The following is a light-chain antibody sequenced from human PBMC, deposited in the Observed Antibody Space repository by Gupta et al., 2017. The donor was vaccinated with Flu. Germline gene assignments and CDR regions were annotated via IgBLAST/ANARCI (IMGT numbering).Light chain of an antibody. V-gene: IGKV1-39*01. Sequence: DIQMTQSPSSLSASVGDRVTITCRASQSISSYLNWYQQKPGKAPKLLIYAASSLQSGVPSRFSGSGSGTDFTLTISRRQPEDFATYYCQQRDSNPLTFGRGTKVEIK. CDR2: AAS. CDR1: QSISSY. J-gene: IGKJ4*01. CDR3: QQRDSNPLT.